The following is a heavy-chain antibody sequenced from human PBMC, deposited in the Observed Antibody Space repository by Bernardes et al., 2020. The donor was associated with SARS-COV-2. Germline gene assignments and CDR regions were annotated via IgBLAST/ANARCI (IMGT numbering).Heavy chain of an antibody. D-gene: IGHD1-26*01. J-gene: IGHJ6*02. CDR1: GFTFSSYW. CDR2: INSDGSST. Sequence: GGSLRLSCAASGFTFSSYWMHWVRQAPGKGLVWVSRINSDGSSTSYADSVKGRFTISRDNAKNTLYLQMNSLRAEDTAVYYCARIATSGGSYFFNYYYYGMDVWGQGTTVTVSS. V-gene: IGHV3-74*01. CDR3: ARIATSGGSYFFNYYYYGMDV.